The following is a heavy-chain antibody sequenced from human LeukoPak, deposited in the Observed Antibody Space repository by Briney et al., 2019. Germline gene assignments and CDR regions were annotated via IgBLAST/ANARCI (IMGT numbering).Heavy chain of an antibody. V-gene: IGHV4-39*01. Sequence: PSETLSLTCTVSGGSISSSSYYWGWIRQPPGKGLEWIGSIYYSGSTYYNPSLKSRVTISVDTSKNQFSLKLSSVTAADTAVYYCARQGMAAADDLPLDYYYGMDAWGQGTTVTVSS. CDR1: GGSISSSSYY. CDR2: IYYSGST. CDR3: ARQGMAAADDLPLDYYYGMDA. D-gene: IGHD6-13*01. J-gene: IGHJ6*02.